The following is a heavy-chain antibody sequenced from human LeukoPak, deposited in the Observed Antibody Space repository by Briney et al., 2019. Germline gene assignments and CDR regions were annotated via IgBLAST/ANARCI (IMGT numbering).Heavy chain of an antibody. CDR1: GFTFSGSA. J-gene: IGHJ4*02. D-gene: IGHD2-15*01. Sequence: GGTLRLSCAASGFTFSGSAMHWVRQASGKGLEWVGRIRSKANSYATAYAASVKGRFTISRDDSKNTAYLQMNSLKTEDTAVYYCTRQCSGGSCYPDYWGQGTLVTVSS. V-gene: IGHV3-73*01. CDR3: TRQCSGGSCYPDY. CDR2: IRSKANSYAT.